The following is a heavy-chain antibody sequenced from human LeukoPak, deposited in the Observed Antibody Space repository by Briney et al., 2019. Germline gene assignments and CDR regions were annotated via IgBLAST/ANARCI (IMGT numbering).Heavy chain of an antibody. J-gene: IGHJ3*02. CDR2: TYYRSKWYN. CDR1: GDSVSSNSAA. Sequence: SQTLSLTCAISGDSVSSNSAAWHWIRQSPSRGLEWLGRTYYRSKWYNDYAVSVKSRITINPDTSKNQFSLQLNSVTPADTAVYYCASRSGYTFDIWGQGTVVTVSS. V-gene: IGHV6-1*01. D-gene: IGHD6-13*01. CDR3: ASRSGYTFDI.